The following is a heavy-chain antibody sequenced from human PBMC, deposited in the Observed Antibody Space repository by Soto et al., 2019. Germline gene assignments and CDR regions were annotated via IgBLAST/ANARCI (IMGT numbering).Heavy chain of an antibody. J-gene: IGHJ6*04. V-gene: IGHV3-30-3*01. Sequence: PGGSLRLSCAASGFTFSSYAVHWVRQAPGKGLEWVAVISYDGSNKYYADSVKGRFTISRDNSKNTLYLQMNSLRAEDTAVYYCARSGLSPYSSSWPYYYGMDVWGKGTTVTVSS. D-gene: IGHD6-13*01. CDR3: ARSGLSPYSSSWPYYYGMDV. CDR1: GFTFSSYA. CDR2: ISYDGSNK.